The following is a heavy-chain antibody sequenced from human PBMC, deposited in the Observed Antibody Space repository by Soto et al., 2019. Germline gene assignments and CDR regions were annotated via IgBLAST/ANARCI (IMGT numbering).Heavy chain of an antibody. J-gene: IGHJ4*02. Sequence: GGSLRLSCAASGFTFSSYWMHWVRQAPGKGLVWVSRINSDGSTTNYADSVKGRFTISRDNTKNTLFLQMNSLRAEDTAVYYCTRPQGGKTYYFDYWGQGTPVTVSS. CDR2: INSDGSTT. D-gene: IGHD3-16*01. CDR1: GFTFSSYW. CDR3: TRPQGGKTYYFDY. V-gene: IGHV3-74*01.